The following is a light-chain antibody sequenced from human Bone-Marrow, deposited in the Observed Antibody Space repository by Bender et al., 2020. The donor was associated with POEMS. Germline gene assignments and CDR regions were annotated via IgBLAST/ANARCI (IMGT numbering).Light chain of an antibody. CDR2: TNN. J-gene: IGLJ3*02. CDR3: VAWDASLNGWV. CDR1: GSNIGGYP. Sequence: QSVLTQPPSVSGTPGQRVTISCSGSGSNIGGYPVNWYQQLPGTAPRLLIYTNNERPSGVPDRFSGSKSGTSASLAITGLQSDDEAIYFCVAWDASLNGWVFGGGTDLTVL. V-gene: IGLV1-44*01.